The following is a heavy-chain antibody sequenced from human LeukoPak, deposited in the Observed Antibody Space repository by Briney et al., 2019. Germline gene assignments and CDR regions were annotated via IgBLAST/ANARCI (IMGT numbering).Heavy chain of an antibody. CDR3: AKDMITFGGVIAGGLHDY. J-gene: IGHJ4*02. V-gene: IGHV3-9*01. Sequence: GRSLRLSCAASGFTLDDYAMHWVRQAPGKGLEWVSGISWNSGSIGYADSVKGRFTISRDNAKNSLYLQMNSLRAEDTALYYCAKDMITFGGVIAGGLHDYWGQGTLVTVSS. D-gene: IGHD3-16*02. CDR1: GFTLDDYA. CDR2: ISWNSGSI.